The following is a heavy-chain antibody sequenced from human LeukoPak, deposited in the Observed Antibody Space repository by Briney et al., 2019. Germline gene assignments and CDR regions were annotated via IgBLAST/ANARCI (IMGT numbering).Heavy chain of an antibody. D-gene: IGHD6-19*01. J-gene: IGHJ4*02. V-gene: IGHV3-30-3*01. CDR2: ISSDGNNK. CDR1: GFSFSTFA. Sequence: GGSLRLSCAASGFSFSTFAMHWVRQAPGKGLEWVAVISSDGNNKYHADSVKGRFTISRDNSKNTLFLQMNSLRAEDTAVHYCSKGQWLVEQTFDYWGQGTLVTVSS. CDR3: SKGQWLVEQTFDY.